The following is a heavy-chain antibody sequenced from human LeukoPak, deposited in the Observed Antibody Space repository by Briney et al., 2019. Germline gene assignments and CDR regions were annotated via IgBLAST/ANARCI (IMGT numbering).Heavy chain of an antibody. V-gene: IGHV3-74*01. CDR3: ASDRVLGSGSLDN. CDR2: IRGDGYDT. D-gene: IGHD3-10*01. J-gene: IGHJ4*02. CDR1: GFSFSDFW. Sequence: GGSLRLSCAASGFSFSDFWMHWVRQTPGKGLVWVSRIRGDGYDTHYADSVEGRFTISRDIARHTLYLQMNSLRADDTAVYYCASDRVLGSGSLDNWGQGPLVTVSS.